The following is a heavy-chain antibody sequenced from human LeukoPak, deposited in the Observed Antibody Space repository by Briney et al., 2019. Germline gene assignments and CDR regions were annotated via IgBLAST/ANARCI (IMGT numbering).Heavy chain of an antibody. V-gene: IGHV4-34*01. J-gene: IGHJ4*02. D-gene: IGHD5-18*01. Sequence: PSETLSLTCAVYGGSFSGYYWSWIRQPPGKGLEWIGEINHSGSTNYNPSLKSRVTISVDTSKNQFSLKLGSVTGADTAVYYCARRRYSYGYYYWGQGTLVTVSS. CDR1: GGSFSGYY. CDR2: INHSGST. CDR3: ARRRYSYGYYY.